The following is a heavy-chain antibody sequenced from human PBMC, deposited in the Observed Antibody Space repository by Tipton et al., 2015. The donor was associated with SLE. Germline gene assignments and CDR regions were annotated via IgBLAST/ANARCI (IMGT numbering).Heavy chain of an antibody. J-gene: IGHJ4*02. CDR3: AREGAGGDCSGGSCYFDY. Sequence: SLRLSCAASGFIFSSHAMHWVRQAPGKGLEWVAIISYDGTKKSYADSVKGRSTISRDNSKNTLYLQLSSRRPEETAVYYCAREGAGGDCSGGSCYFDYWGQGTLVTVSS. V-gene: IGHV3-30*04. CDR1: GFIFSSHA. CDR2: ISYDGTKK. D-gene: IGHD2-15*01.